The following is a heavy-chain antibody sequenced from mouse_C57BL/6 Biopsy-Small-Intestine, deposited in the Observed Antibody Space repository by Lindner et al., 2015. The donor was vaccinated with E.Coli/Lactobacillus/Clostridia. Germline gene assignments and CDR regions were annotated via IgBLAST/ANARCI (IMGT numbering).Heavy chain of an antibody. CDR1: GYTFTTYW. V-gene: IGHV1-7*01. Sequence: VQLQESGAELAKPGASVKLSCKASGYTFTTYWMHWVKQRPGQGLEWIGCIYPSSGDSKYNQKFKDKATLTADKSSSTAYMQLSSLTYEDSAVYYCARTVNFAYFDYWGQGTTLTVSS. CDR2: IYPSSGDS. J-gene: IGHJ2*01. CDR3: ARTVNFAYFDY. D-gene: IGHD1-1*01.